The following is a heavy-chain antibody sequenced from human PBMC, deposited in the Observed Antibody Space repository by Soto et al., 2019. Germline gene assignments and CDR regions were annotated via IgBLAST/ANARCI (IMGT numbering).Heavy chain of an antibody. V-gene: IGHV3-30*03. CDR3: AREEITIFGVVITSFGY. CDR2: ISYDGSNK. J-gene: IGHJ4*02. D-gene: IGHD3-3*01. CDR1: GFTFSSYG. Sequence: GGSLRLSCAASGFTFSSYGMHWVRQAPGKGLEWVAVISYDGSNKYYADSVKGRFTISRDNSKNTLYLQMSSLRSEDTAVYYCAREEITIFGVVITSFGYWGQGTLVTVSS.